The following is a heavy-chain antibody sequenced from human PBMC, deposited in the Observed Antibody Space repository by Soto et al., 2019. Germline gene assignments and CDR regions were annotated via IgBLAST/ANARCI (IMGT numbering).Heavy chain of an antibody. D-gene: IGHD1-1*01. CDR1: GGSVSSGNYV. V-gene: IGHV4-61*01. Sequence: KPSETLSLTCTVSGGSVSSGNYVWSWIRQSPGKGLEWIGFIYKSGSTNYNPSLKSRVIISLDTSENQFSPKLNSVTAADTALYHGARGHFTSGTIRDGTWGLYYYYGLDIWGQGTTVTVSS. J-gene: IGHJ6*02. CDR3: ARGHFTSGTIRDGTWGLYYYYGLDI. CDR2: IYKSGST.